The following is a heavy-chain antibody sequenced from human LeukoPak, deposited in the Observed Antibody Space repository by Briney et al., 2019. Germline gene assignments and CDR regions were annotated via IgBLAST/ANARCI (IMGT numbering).Heavy chain of an antibody. V-gene: IGHV3-48*04. CDR3: AKDVAGTLYYFDY. D-gene: IGHD6-19*01. CDR1: GFTFSSYS. J-gene: IGHJ4*02. CDR2: ISSSSSTI. Sequence: GGSLRLSCAASGFTFSSYSMNWVRQAPGKGLEWVSYISSSSSTIYYADSVKGRFTISRDNAKNSLYLQMNSLRAEDTAVYYCAKDVAGTLYYFDYWGQGTLVTVSS.